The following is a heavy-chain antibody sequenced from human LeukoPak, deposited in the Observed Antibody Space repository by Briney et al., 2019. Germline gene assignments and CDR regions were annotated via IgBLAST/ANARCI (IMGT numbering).Heavy chain of an antibody. V-gene: IGHV4-39*01. J-gene: IGHJ5*02. D-gene: IGHD3-22*01. CDR1: GGSISSSSYY. CDR2: IYYSGST. Sequence: SETLSLTCTVSGGSISSSSYYWGWIRQPPGKGLEWIGSIYYSGSTYYNPSLKSRVTISVDTSKNQFSLKLSSVTAADTAVYYCARLQASIYDGSGYYIPPFDPWGQGTLVTVSS. CDR3: ARLQASIYDGSGYYIPPFDP.